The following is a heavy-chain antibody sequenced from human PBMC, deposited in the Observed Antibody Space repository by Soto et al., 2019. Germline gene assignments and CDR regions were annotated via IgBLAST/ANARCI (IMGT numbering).Heavy chain of an antibody. CDR3: ARVSALSLFDY. J-gene: IGHJ4*02. CDR1: GGSISSGGYY. CDR2: IYYSGST. Sequence: QVQLQESGPGLVKPSQTLSLTCTVSGGSISSGGYYWSWIRQHPGKGLEWIGYIYYSGSTYYNPSLNTXXTXSXXTSKNQFSLKLSSLSAADTAVYYYARVSALSLFDYRGQGTLVTVSS. V-gene: IGHV4-31*03. D-gene: IGHD2-15*01.